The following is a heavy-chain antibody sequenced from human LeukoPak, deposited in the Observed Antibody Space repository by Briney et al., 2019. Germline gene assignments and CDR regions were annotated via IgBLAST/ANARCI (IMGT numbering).Heavy chain of an antibody. D-gene: IGHD6-13*01. CDR1: GGSISSYY. J-gene: IGHJ3*02. V-gene: IGHV4-59*08. Sequence: SESLSLTCTVSGGSISSYYWSWIRQPPRKGLEWIGYIYYSGSTNYNPSLKSRVTISVDTSKNQFSPKLSSVTAADTAVYYCARRMSIAAAGIDAFDIWGQGTMVTVSS. CDR2: IYYSGST. CDR3: ARRMSIAAAGIDAFDI.